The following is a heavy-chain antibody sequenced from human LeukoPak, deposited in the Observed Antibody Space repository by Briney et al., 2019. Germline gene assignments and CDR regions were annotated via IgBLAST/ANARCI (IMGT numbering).Heavy chain of an antibody. CDR3: AGDFNGGEGRWSFDL. D-gene: IGHD4-23*01. V-gene: IGHV3-13*01. CDR2: IGTTDDT. CDR1: GFTFSAYD. Sequence: GGSLRLSCAASGFTFSAYDMNWVRQAPGKGLEWISAIGTTDDTYYPGSMKGRFTIPRETAKNSLYLQMNILPAADTAGYYCAGDFNGGEGRWSFDLWGRGILVTVFS. J-gene: IGHJ2*01.